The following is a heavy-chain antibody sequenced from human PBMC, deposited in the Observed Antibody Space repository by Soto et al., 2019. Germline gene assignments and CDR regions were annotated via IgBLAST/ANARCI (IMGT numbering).Heavy chain of an antibody. CDR2: ISGSGAGT. CDR1: GFTFSSYA. Sequence: GGSLRLSCSSSGFTFSSYAMSWVRQAPGKGLEWVSAISGSGAGTYYADSVKGRSTISRDNSKNTLYLQMNSLRAEDTALYYCVKESQLLWAGEPSTPYNRLNPWGQRTPVTVSS. V-gene: IGHV3-23*01. CDR3: VKESQLLWAGEPSTPYNRLNP. D-gene: IGHD3-10*01. J-gene: IGHJ4*01.